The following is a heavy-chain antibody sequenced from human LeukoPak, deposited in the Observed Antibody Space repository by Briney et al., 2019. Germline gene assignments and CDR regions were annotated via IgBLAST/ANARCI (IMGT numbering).Heavy chain of an antibody. CDR3: ACYLSGYPH. V-gene: IGHV3-72*01. CDR2: TKNKANRYTT. CDR1: GFTLSSYE. J-gene: IGHJ4*02. Sequence: GGSLRLSCTASGFTLSSYEMSWIRQAPGKGLEWVGRTKNKANRYTTEYAASVKGRFTISRDDSKKSLYLQMNSLKIEDTAVYYCACYLSGYPHWGQGTLLTVSS. D-gene: IGHD3-22*01.